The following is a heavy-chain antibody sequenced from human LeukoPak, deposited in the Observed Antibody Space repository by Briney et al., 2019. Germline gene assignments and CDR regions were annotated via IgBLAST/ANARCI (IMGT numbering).Heavy chain of an antibody. J-gene: IGHJ3*02. D-gene: IGHD3-10*01. CDR1: GYTFTGYY. V-gene: IGHV1-2*02. CDR3: ARVSALLWFGDHGAFDI. Sequence: GASVKVSCKASGYTFTGYYMHWVRQAPGQGLEWMGWINPHSGGTNYAQKFQGRVTMTRDTSISTAYMELSRLRSDDTAVYYCARVSALLWFGDHGAFDIWGQGTMVTVSS. CDR2: INPHSGGT.